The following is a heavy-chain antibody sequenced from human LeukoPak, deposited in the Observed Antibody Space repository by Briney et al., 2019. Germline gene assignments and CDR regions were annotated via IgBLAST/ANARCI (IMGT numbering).Heavy chain of an antibody. CDR2: IYHSGST. Sequence: SQTLSLTCTVSGGSISSGGYSWSWIRQPPGKGLEWIGYIYHSGSTYYNPSLKSRVTISVDTSKNQFSLKLSSVTAADTAVYYCARRTYDFWSGYSDYWGQGTLVTVSS. D-gene: IGHD3-3*01. CDR3: ARRTYDFWSGYSDY. CDR1: GGSISSGGYS. V-gene: IGHV4-30-2*01. J-gene: IGHJ4*02.